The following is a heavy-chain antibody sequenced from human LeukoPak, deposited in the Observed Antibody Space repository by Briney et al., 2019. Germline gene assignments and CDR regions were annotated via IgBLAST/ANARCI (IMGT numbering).Heavy chain of an antibody. CDR2: ISSSSSTI. CDR3: EREADRYDFWSGYSD. CDR1: GFTFSSYS. Sequence: GGSLRRSCAASGFTFSSYSMIWVRQAPGKGLEWVSYISSSSSTIYYAYSVKGRFTISRDNAKNSLYLQMHSLRAEDTAVYCCEREADRYDFWSGYSDWGEGTLVAVSS. V-gene: IGHV3-48*01. J-gene: IGHJ4*02. D-gene: IGHD3-3*01.